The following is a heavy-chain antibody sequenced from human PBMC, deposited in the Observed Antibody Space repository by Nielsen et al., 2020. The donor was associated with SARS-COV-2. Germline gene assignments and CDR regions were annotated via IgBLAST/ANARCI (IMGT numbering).Heavy chain of an antibody. CDR2: IQVGSGNT. CDR3: VIVTAALAFDP. CDR1: GYTFTSNG. V-gene: IGHV1-18*04. Sequence: ASVKVSCRASGYTFTSNGITWVRQAPGQGLEWMGWIQVGSGNTKYSPKFQGRVTFTSDTSATTALMELSSLKSEDTAVYFCVIVTAALAFDPWGQGSLVTVSS. D-gene: IGHD3-16*02. J-gene: IGHJ5*02.